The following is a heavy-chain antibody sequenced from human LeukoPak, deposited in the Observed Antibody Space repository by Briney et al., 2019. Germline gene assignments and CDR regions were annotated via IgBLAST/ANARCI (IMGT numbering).Heavy chain of an antibody. J-gene: IGHJ4*02. CDR3: ARDGIAAAGTVKFDY. CDR1: GFTFSSYG. CDR2: ISYDGSNK. V-gene: IGHV3-30*03. D-gene: IGHD6-13*01. Sequence: PGGSLRLSCAASGFTFSSYGMHWVRQAPGKGLEWVAVISYDGSNKYYADSVKGRFTISRDNSKNTLYLQMNSLRAEDTAVYYCARDGIAAAGTVKFDYWGQGTLVTVSS.